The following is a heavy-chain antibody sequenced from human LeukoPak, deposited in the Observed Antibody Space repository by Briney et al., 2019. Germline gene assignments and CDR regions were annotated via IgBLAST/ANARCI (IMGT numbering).Heavy chain of an antibody. Sequence: PGGSLRLSCAASGFTFSSYGMHWVRQAPGKGLEWVAFIRYDGSNKYYADSVKGRFTISRDNSKNTLYLQMNSLRAEDTAVYYCAKDSGVLFSGYDDYWGQGTLVTVSS. D-gene: IGHD3-22*01. CDR1: GFTFSSYG. V-gene: IGHV3-30*02. CDR3: AKDSGVLFSGYDDY. CDR2: IRYDGSNK. J-gene: IGHJ4*02.